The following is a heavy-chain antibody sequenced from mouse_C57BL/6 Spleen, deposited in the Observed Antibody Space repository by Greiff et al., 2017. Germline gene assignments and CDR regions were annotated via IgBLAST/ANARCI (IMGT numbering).Heavy chain of an antibody. CDR3: ARSYYGYDGSFY. V-gene: IGHV1-52*01. D-gene: IGHD2-9*01. J-gene: IGHJ2*01. Sequence: PLQQPGAELVRPGSSVKLSCKASGYTFTSYWMHWVKQRPIQGLEWIGNIDPSDSETHYNQKFKDKATLTVDKSSSTAYMQLSSLTSEDSAVYYCARSYYGYDGSFYWGQGTTLTVSS. CDR2: IDPSDSET. CDR1: GYTFTSYW.